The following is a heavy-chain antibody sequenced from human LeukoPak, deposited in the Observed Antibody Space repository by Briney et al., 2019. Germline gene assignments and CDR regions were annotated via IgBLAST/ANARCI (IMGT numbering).Heavy chain of an antibody. Sequence: SVKVSCKASGGTFSSYAISWVRQAPGQGLEWMGGIIPIFGTANYAQKFQGRVTITTDESTSTAYMELSSLRSEDTAVCYCAAPNVLRFLEWQMGAFDIWGQGTMVTVSS. J-gene: IGHJ3*02. V-gene: IGHV1-69*05. D-gene: IGHD3-3*01. CDR2: IIPIFGTA. CDR1: GGTFSSYA. CDR3: AAPNVLRFLEWQMGAFDI.